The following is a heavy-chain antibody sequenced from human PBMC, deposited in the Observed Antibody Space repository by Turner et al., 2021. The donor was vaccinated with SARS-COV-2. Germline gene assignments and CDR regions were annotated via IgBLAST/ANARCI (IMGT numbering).Heavy chain of an antibody. V-gene: IGHV3-23*01. J-gene: IGHJ6*02. D-gene: IGHD3-10*02. Sequence: EVRLLVSGGDLVQPGGSLRLSCAASEFTFGAYAMNWVRQTPGKGLECVAAISGAGGIPYYADSVKGRFTIFRDNSEYTLFLQMNSLGVEDTAVYYCAKGLGEYVFYVMDVWGQGTTVTVSS. CDR1: EFTFGAYA. CDR2: ISGAGGIP. CDR3: AKGLGEYVFYVMDV.